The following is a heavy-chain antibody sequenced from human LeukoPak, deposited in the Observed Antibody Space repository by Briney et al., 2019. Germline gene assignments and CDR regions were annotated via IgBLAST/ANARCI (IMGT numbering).Heavy chain of an antibody. CDR2: IIPIFGTA. CDR3: AREKVRQSGMDV. V-gene: IGHV1-69*13. D-gene: IGHD2-2*01. J-gene: IGHJ6*02. Sequence: SVKVSCKASGGTFSSYAISWVRQAPGQGLEWMGGIIPIFGTANYAQKFQGRVTITADESTSTAYMELSSLRSDDTAVYYCAREKVRQSGMDVWGQGTTVTVSS. CDR1: GGTFSSYA.